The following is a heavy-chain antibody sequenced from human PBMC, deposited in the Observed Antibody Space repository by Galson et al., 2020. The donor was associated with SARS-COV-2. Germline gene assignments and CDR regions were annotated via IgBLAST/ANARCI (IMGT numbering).Heavy chain of an antibody. CDR1: GFIFRDYD. D-gene: IGHD1-26*01. CDR3: AKHQIRAYDH. V-gene: IGHV3-23*01. CDR2: IEYSGEVT. Sequence: GESLKISCAASGFIFRDYDFSWVRQAPGQGLEWVAQIEYSGEVTYYVDSVKGRFTVSRDNSRNMLYLYMNNVRVEDTAMYFCAKHQIRAYDHWGQGTLVTVSS. J-gene: IGHJ5*02.